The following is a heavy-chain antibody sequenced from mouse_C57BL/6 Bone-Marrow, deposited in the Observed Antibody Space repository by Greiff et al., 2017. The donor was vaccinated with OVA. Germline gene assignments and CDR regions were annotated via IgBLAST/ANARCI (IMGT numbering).Heavy chain of an antibody. D-gene: IGHD2-1*01. CDR3: ARPYLLPRMDY. CDR2: IHPNSGST. CDR1: GYTFTSYW. V-gene: IGHV1-64*01. Sequence: QVQLQQPGAELVKPGASVQLSCKASGYTFTSYWMHWVKQRPGQGLEWIGMIHPNSGSTNYNEKFKSKATLTVDKSSSTAYMQLSSLTSEDSAVYYCARPYLLPRMDYWGQGTSVTVSS. J-gene: IGHJ4*01.